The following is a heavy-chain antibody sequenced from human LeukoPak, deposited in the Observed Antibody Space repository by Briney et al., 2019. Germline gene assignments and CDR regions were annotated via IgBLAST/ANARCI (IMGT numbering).Heavy chain of an antibody. D-gene: IGHD6-6*01. CDR1: GFTFDDYA. J-gene: IGHJ1*01. V-gene: IGHV3-21*01. CDR2: ISSSSTYT. CDR3: ARDLSSSSTAYFQH. Sequence: GGSLRLSCAASGFTFDDYAMHWVRQAPGKGLEWVSSISSSSTYTHYADSVKGRFTISRDNAKNSLYLQMNSLRAEDTAVYYCARDLSSSSTAYFQHWGQGTLVTVSS.